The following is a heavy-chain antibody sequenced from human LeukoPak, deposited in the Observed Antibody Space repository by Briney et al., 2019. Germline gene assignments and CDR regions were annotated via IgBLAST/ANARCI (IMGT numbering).Heavy chain of an antibody. Sequence: SVKVSCKASGGTFSSYAISWVRQAPGQGLEWMGGIIPIFGTANYAQKFQGRVTITTDESTSTAYMELSSLRSEDTAVYYCARVSYYDSSGCFDYWGQGTPVTVSS. CDR1: GGTFSSYA. V-gene: IGHV1-69*05. CDR2: IIPIFGTA. CDR3: ARVSYYDSSGCFDY. J-gene: IGHJ4*02. D-gene: IGHD3-22*01.